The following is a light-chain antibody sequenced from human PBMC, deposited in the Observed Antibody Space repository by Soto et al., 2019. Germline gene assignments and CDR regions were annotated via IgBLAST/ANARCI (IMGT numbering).Light chain of an antibody. Sequence: QSVLTQPRSVSGSPGQSVTISCTGTSSDVGGYNYVSWYQQHPGKAPKLMIYDVVKRPSGVPDRFSGSKSGNTASLTISGLQAEDGADYYCCSYAGSYTLVFGGGTKLTVL. CDR1: SSDVGGYNY. V-gene: IGLV2-11*01. J-gene: IGLJ3*02. CDR3: CSYAGSYTLV. CDR2: DVV.